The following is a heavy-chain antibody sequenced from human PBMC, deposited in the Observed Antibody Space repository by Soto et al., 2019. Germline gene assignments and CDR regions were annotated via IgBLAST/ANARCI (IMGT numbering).Heavy chain of an antibody. V-gene: IGHV3-11*06. D-gene: IGHD1-26*01. CDR1: GFTFSEYY. Sequence: QVHLVESGGGLVKPGGSLRLSCAASGFTFSEYYMNWIRQAPGKGLEWISYISSSSTYTNYADSVKGRFTISRDNAKNSLYLQMNSRRAEDTAVYYCARAFSATAPAYWGHGTLVTVSS. J-gene: IGHJ4*01. CDR3: ARAFSATAPAY. CDR2: ISSSSTYT.